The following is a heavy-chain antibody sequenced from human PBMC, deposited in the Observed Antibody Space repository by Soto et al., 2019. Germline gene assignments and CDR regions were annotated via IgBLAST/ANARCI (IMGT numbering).Heavy chain of an antibody. D-gene: IGHD6-13*01. Sequence: QVQLQESGPGLVKASETLSLTCTVSSGSFSTYYRSWIRQPAGKGLEWIGRIYSSGSTLYNPSLKSRVTMSVDTSKNQFSLKLSSVTAADTAVYLCAGGAAADFFDYWGQGTLVTVSS. CDR1: SGSFSTYY. V-gene: IGHV4-4*07. J-gene: IGHJ4*02. CDR3: AGGAAADFFDY. CDR2: IYSSGST.